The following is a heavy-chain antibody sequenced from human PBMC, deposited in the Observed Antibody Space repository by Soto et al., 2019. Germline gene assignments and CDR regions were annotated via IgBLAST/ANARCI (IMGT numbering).Heavy chain of an antibody. CDR3: AGRTPGFDY. CDR1: GGSTRSSRYS. J-gene: IGHJ4*02. CDR2: ISCSGST. Sequence: LQLQATGPGLVKPSETLSLICTVYGGSTRSSRYSWGWVRQAPGKGLEWMGSISCSGSTYYNPSLASRVTISVDKYRNPGSLKPTSVTAADTAMYFCAGRTPGFDYWGKGTLVTVSS. V-gene: IGHV4-39*01.